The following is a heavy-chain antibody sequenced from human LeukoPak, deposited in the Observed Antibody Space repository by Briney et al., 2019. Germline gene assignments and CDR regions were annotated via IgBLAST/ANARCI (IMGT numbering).Heavy chain of an antibody. V-gene: IGHV3-7*01. D-gene: IGHD2-8*01. CDR2: IKQDGSEK. Sequence: GGSPRLSCAVPGFTFSSYWMNWVRQAPGKGLEWVANIKQDGSEKNYVDSVKGRFTISRDNAKSSLFLQMNDLRAEDTAVYYCAKGGRGNGEVYWGQGTLVTVSS. CDR1: GFTFSSYW. CDR3: AKGGRGNGEVY. J-gene: IGHJ4*02.